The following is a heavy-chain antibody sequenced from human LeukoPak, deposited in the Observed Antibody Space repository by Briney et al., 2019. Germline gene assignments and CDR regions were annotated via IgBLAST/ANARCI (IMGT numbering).Heavy chain of an antibody. Sequence: ASVKVSCKASGYTFTAYYMHWVRQAPGQGLEWMGWINPNRGGTKYAQKFQGRVTMTRDTSISRAYMELSRLRSDDTAVYYCATEVTDWGQGTLVTVSS. CDR3: ATEVTD. V-gene: IGHV1-2*02. J-gene: IGHJ4*02. D-gene: IGHD2-21*02. CDR1: GYTFTAYY. CDR2: INPNRGGT.